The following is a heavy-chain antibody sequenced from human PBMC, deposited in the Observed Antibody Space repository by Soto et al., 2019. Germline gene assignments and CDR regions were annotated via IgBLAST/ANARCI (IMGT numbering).Heavy chain of an antibody. Sequence: GGSLRLSCAASGFTFSSCVMHWVRQAPGKGLEWVAVISSDGSDKYYADSVKGRFTISRDNSKNTLYLQINSLRAEDTAVYYCASPGGDSSGYYPPAYYYYYGMDVWGQGTTVTVSS. CDR1: GFTFSSCV. D-gene: IGHD3-22*01. V-gene: IGHV3-30*03. CDR2: ISSDGSDK. CDR3: ASPGGDSSGYYPPAYYYYYGMDV. J-gene: IGHJ6*02.